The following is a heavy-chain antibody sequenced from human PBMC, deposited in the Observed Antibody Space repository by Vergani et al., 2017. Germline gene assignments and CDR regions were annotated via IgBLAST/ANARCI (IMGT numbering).Heavy chain of an antibody. D-gene: IGHD3-9*01. J-gene: IGHJ6*02. CDR3: ARPITISSYGMDV. CDR1: GFTFTAHG. CDR2: ISSSSSTI. V-gene: IGHV3-48*01. Sequence: EVQLLESGGGSAQPGESLRLSCVASGFTFTAHGLNWVRQAPGKGLEWVSYISSSSSTIYYADSVKGRFTISRDNAKNSLYLQMNSLRAEDTAVYYCARPITISSYGMDVWGQGTTVTVSS.